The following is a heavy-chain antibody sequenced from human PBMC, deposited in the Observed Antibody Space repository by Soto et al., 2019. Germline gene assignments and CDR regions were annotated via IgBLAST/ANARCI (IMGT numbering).Heavy chain of an antibody. J-gene: IGHJ6*03. Sequence: GGSLRLSCAASGFTFSSYGMHWVRQAPGKGLEWVAVISYDGSNKYYADSVKGRFTISRDNSKNTLYLQMNSLRAEDTAVYYCAKDRLPEYSSFSMDVWGKGTTVTVSS. V-gene: IGHV3-30*18. CDR1: GFTFSSYG. D-gene: IGHD6-6*01. CDR3: AKDRLPEYSSFSMDV. CDR2: ISYDGSNK.